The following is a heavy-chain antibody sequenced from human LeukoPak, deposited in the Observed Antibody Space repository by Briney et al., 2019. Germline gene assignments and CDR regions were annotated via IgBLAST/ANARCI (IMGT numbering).Heavy chain of an antibody. Sequence: ASVKVSCKASRDAFTDYAVHWVRQAPGQRLEWMGWINAGNGNTKYSQKFQGRVTITRDTSASTAYMELSSLRSEDTAVYYCARFIYYVSSLFDPWGQGTLVTVSS. V-gene: IGHV1-3*01. CDR3: ARFIYYVSSLFDP. D-gene: IGHD3-22*01. CDR2: INAGNGNT. J-gene: IGHJ5*02. CDR1: RDAFTDYA.